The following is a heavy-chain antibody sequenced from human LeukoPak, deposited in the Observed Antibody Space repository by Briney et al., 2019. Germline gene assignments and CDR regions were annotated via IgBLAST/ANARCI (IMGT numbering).Heavy chain of an antibody. V-gene: IGHV1-46*01. CDR2: IIATGRST. J-gene: IGHJ4*02. Sequence: GAVKVSCKASGYTFTSYYMHWVRQAPGQGLEWMGIIIATGRSTSYAQKFQGRVTMTRDTSTSTVYMELSSLRSEDTAVYYCARDPHSSSWYDYWGQGTLVT. CDR1: GYTFTSYY. CDR3: ARDPHSSSWYDY. D-gene: IGHD6-13*01.